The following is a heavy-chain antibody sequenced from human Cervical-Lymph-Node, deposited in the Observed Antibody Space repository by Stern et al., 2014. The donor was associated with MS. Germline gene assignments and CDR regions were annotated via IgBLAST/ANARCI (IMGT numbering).Heavy chain of an antibody. V-gene: IGHV4-59*01. J-gene: IGHJ5*02. Sequence: VQLVESGPGLMRPSETLALTCTVSGASITIYYRSWIRQPPGKGLEWIGYIYYSGTTNYNASLKGRVAISIDTSKTQFSLRLSSVTAADTAVYYCARATDLWGQGTLVTVSS. CDR3: ARATDL. CDR1: GASITIYY. CDR2: IYYSGTT.